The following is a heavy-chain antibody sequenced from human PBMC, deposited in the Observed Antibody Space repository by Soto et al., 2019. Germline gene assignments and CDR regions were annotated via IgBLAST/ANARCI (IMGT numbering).Heavy chain of an antibody. D-gene: IGHD4-17*01. CDR1: GASISSGDYY. V-gene: IGHV4-30-4*01. Sequence: QVQLQESSPELVKPSQTLSLTCTVSGASISSGDYYSSWIQQPPGKGLECIGYIYFSGSTYFKPSLKSRVTMSVDTSTNEFSLNLSSVTAADAAVYYCASLLGPAVTMLRRYFHEWGQGTLVTVSS. CDR2: IYFSGST. CDR3: ASLLGPAVTMLRRYFHE. J-gene: IGHJ1*01.